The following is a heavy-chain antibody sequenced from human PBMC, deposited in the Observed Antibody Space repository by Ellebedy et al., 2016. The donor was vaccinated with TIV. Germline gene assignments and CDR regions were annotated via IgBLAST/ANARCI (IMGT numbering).Heavy chain of an antibody. D-gene: IGHD4-17*01. CDR1: GGTFNSHA. V-gene: IGHV1-69*13. Sequence: SVKVSCKASGGTFNSHAISWVRQAPGQGLEWMGGITGMFRTVNYAQKFQGRVTITADEFMTTAYMELNSLRVEDTAVYFCARRGSYGDYAVQVNNWFDRWGQGTLVTV. J-gene: IGHJ5*02. CDR3: ARRGSYGDYAVQVNNWFDR. CDR2: ITGMFRTV.